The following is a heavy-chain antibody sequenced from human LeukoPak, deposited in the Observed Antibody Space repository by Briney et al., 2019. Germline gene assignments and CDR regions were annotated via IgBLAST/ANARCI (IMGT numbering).Heavy chain of an antibody. CDR1: GYTFTSYG. CDR2: INPNSGGT. D-gene: IGHD3-22*01. V-gene: IGHV1-2*02. CDR3: ARDADYYDSSGNPNWFDP. Sequence: ASVTVSCKASGYTFTSYGISWVRQAPGQGLEWMGWINPNSGGTNYAQKSQGRVTMTRDTSISTAYMELSRLRSDDTAVYYCARDADYYDSSGNPNWFDPWGQGTLVTVSS. J-gene: IGHJ5*02.